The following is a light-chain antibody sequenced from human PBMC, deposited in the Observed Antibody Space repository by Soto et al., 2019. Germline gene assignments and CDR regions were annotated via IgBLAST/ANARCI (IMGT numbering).Light chain of an antibody. Sequence: PGERVTLSCRASQSVSSSYLTWYQQKPGQAPRLLIYGASTRATSIPARFSGSGSGTDFTLTISSLQPEDFAVYYCQQYDRSPWTFGQGTKVEIK. V-gene: IGKV3D-7*01. J-gene: IGKJ1*01. CDR1: QSVSSSY. CDR3: QQYDRSPWT. CDR2: GAS.